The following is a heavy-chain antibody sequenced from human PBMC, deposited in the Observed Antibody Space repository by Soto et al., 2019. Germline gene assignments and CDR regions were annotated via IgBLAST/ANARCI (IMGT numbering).Heavy chain of an antibody. Sequence: QVQLVQSGAEVKKPGSSVKVSCKASGGTFSSYTISWVRQAPGQGLEWMGRIIPILGIANYAQKFQGRVTITADKSTSTAYMELSSLRSEDTAVYYCARDTPKWSSDPWGQGTLVTVSS. CDR2: IIPILGIA. V-gene: IGHV1-69*08. D-gene: IGHD2-8*01. J-gene: IGHJ5*02. CDR1: GGTFSSYT. CDR3: ARDTPKWSSDP.